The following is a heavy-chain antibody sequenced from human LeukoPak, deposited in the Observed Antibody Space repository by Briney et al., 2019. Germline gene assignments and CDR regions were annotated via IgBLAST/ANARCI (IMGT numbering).Heavy chain of an antibody. J-gene: IGHJ5*02. V-gene: IGHV4-4*07. CDR2: IYSSGST. Sequence: SETLSLTCTVSGGSISSYYWSWIRQPAGKGLEWIGRIYSSGSTNYHPSLKSRVTMSVDTSKNQFSLKLSYVTAADTAVYYGARVRGDNWQYSIWAYLDLWGQGTPVTVSS. CDR3: ARVRGDNWQYSIWAYLDL. CDR1: GGSISSYY. D-gene: IGHD1-20*01.